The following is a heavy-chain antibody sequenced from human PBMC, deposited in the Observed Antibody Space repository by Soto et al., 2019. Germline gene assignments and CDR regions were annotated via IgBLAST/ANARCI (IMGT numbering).Heavy chain of an antibody. J-gene: IGHJ6*02. CDR1: GFTFSSHA. D-gene: IGHD3-22*01. V-gene: IGHV3-23*01. Sequence: GGSLRLSCSASGFTFSSHAMNWVRQAPGKGLEWVSTISASGSGTYYADSVKGRFTISRDNSKNTLYLQMNSLRAEDTAVYYCAKDQAYYYDSSGSTYGMDVWGQGTTVTVSS. CDR3: AKDQAYYYDSSGSTYGMDV. CDR2: ISASGSGT.